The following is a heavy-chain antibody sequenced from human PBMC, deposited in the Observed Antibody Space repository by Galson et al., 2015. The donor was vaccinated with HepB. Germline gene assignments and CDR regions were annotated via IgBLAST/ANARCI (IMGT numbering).Heavy chain of an antibody. CDR2: ISGSGGGT. Sequence: SLRLSCAASGFTFSSYAMSWVRQAPGKGLEWVSAISGSGGGTYYADSVKGRFTISRDNSKNTLYLQMNSLRAEDTAVYYCAKGDYVWGSYRYGPYYYFDYWGQGTLVTVSS. CDR3: AKGDYVWGSYRYGPYYYFDY. D-gene: IGHD3-16*02. CDR1: GFTFSSYA. J-gene: IGHJ4*02. V-gene: IGHV3-23*01.